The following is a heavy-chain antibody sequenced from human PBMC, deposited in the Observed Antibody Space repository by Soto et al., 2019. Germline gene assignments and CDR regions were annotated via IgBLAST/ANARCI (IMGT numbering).Heavy chain of an antibody. J-gene: IGHJ3*01. CDR3: ARLRGTANSAFDV. CDR2: INPDGSWT. D-gene: IGHD2-21*02. V-gene: IGHV3-74*01. CDR1: GFTFRDHW. Sequence: VQLVESGGDVVQSGGSLRLSCVASGFTFRDHWMHWVRQSPGEGLVGVSRINPDGSWTDYADFVEGRFTISRDNAKNTLYLQMYSLRVEDTGIFYCARLRGTANSAFDVWGRGTMVTVS.